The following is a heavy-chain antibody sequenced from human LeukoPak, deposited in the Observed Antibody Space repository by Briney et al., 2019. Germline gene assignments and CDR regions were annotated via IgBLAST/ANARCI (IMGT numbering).Heavy chain of an antibody. CDR3: ARERFISYDILTGDFDY. Sequence: KAGGSLRLSCAASGFTFSSYSMNWVRQAPGKGLEWVSSISSSSSYIYYADSVKGRFTISRDNAKNSLYLQMNSLRAEDTAVYYCARERFISYDILTGDFDYWGQGTLVTVSS. J-gene: IGHJ4*02. D-gene: IGHD3-9*01. CDR2: ISSSSSYI. V-gene: IGHV3-21*01. CDR1: GFTFSSYS.